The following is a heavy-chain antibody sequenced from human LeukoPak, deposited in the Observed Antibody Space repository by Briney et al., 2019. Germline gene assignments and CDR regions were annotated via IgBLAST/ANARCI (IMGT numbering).Heavy chain of an antibody. D-gene: IGHD1-14*01. CDR1: GVSLRTGVNFRTSS. V-gene: IGHV1-69*13. Sequence: GASVKVSCKASGVSLRTGVNFRTSSFSWVRQAPGQGLEWMGGIIPIFGTANYAQKFQGGVTITADESTSTAYMELSSLRSEDTAVYYCARDQDPRHLRINRAFNIWGQGTMVTVSS. J-gene: IGHJ3*02. CDR2: IIPIFGTA. CDR3: ARDQDPRHLRINRAFNI.